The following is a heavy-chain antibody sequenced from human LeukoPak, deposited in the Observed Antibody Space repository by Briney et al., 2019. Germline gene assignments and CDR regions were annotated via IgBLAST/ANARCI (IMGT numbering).Heavy chain of an antibody. V-gene: IGHV1-18*01. J-gene: IGHJ4*02. CDR3: ARRRGYSYGYLDY. CDR2: ISAYNGNT. D-gene: IGHD5-18*01. CDR1: GYTFTSYG. Sequence: ASVKVSCKASGYTFTSYGISWVRQAPGQGLEWMGWISAYNGNTNYAQKLQGRVTITADESTSTAYMELSSLRSEDTAVYYCARRRGYSYGYLDYWGQGTLVTVSS.